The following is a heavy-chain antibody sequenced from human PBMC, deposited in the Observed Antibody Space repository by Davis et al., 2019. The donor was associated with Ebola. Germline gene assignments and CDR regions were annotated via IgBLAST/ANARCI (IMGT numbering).Heavy chain of an antibody. CDR3: ARNLVAGGLVYFQH. D-gene: IGHD5-12*01. Sequence: SETLSLTCTVSGGSVSSGSYYWSWIRQPPGKGLEWIGYIYYSGSTNYNPSLKSRVTISVDTSKNQFSLKLSSVTAADTAVYYCARNLVAGGLVYFQHWGQGTLVTVSS. V-gene: IGHV4-61*01. J-gene: IGHJ1*01. CDR2: IYYSGST. CDR1: GGSVSSGSYY.